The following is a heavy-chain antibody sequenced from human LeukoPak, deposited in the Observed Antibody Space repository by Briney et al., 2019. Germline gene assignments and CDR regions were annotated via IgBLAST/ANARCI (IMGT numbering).Heavy chain of an antibody. CDR1: GFTFSNYW. Sequence: GGSLRLSCAASGFTFSNYWMSWVRQAPGKGLEWVANIKEDGSEKYYVDSVKGRFTISRDNAKNSLYLQMNSLRAEDTAVYYCARTLIEYSVSSCYFDYWGQGTLVTVSS. J-gene: IGHJ4*02. CDR2: IKEDGSEK. CDR3: ARTLIEYSVSSCYFDY. D-gene: IGHD6-6*01. V-gene: IGHV3-7*01.